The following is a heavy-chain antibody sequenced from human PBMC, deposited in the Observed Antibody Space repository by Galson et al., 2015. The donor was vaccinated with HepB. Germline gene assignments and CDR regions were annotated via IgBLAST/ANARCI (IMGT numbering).Heavy chain of an antibody. D-gene: IGHD6-13*01. V-gene: IGHV1-69*13. CDR1: GGTFSTYT. CDR3: AREGMAAPSNPVDY. CDR2: ITPIFGTA. J-gene: IGHJ4*02. Sequence: SVKVSCKASGGTFSTYTISWVRQAPGQGLEWMGGITPIFGTANYAQKFQGRVTITADESTSTAYMELSSLRSEDTAVYYCAREGMAAPSNPVDYWGQGTLVTGSS.